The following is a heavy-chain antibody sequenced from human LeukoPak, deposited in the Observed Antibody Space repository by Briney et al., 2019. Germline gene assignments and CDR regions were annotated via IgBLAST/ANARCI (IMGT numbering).Heavy chain of an antibody. V-gene: IGHV3-9*01. CDR1: GFTFDDYA. D-gene: IGHD2-2*03. CDR3: AKDMIGYCSSTSCYSPFDY. Sequence: GRSLRLSCAASGFTFDDYAMHWVRQAPGKGLERVSGISWNSGNIGYADSVKGRFTISRDNAKNSLYLQMNSLRAEDTALYYCAKDMIGYCSSTSCYSPFDYWGQGTLVTVSS. CDR2: ISWNSGNI. J-gene: IGHJ4*02.